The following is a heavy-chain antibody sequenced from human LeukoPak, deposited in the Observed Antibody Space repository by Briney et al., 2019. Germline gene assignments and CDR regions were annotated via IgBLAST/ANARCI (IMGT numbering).Heavy chain of an antibody. CDR2: IYSGGST. V-gene: IGHV3-66*01. D-gene: IGHD4-17*01. CDR1: GFTVSSNY. CDR3: ARGRYGDYAGGLNY. Sequence: GGSLRLSCAASGFTVSSNYMSWVRQAPGKGLEWVSVIYSGGSTYYADSVKGRFTISRDNSKNTLYLQMNSLRAEDTAVYYCARGRYGDYAGGLNYWGQGTLVTVSS. J-gene: IGHJ4*02.